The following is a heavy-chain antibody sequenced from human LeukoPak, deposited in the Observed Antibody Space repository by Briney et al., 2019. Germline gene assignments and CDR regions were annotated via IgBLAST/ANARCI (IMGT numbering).Heavy chain of an antibody. CDR2: IRYDGSNK. Sequence: GGSLRLSCAASGFTFSSYGMHWVRQAPGKGLEGVAFIRYDGSNKYYADSVKGRFTISRDNSKNTLYLQMNSLRAEDTAVYYCAKDRFAAAAGNGYFQHWGQGTLVTVSS. CDR3: AKDRFAAAAGNGYFQH. D-gene: IGHD6-13*01. V-gene: IGHV3-30*02. CDR1: GFTFSSYG. J-gene: IGHJ1*01.